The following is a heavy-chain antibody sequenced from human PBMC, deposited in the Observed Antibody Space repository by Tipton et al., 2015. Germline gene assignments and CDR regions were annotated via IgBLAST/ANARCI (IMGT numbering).Heavy chain of an antibody. D-gene: IGHD2/OR15-2a*01. CDR3: ARRLLSGGYFDL. V-gene: IGHV4-39*01. J-gene: IGHJ2*01. Sequence: TLSLTCTVSGGSISSSSHYWGWIRQPPGKGLEWIGSIYYSGSTYYNPSLKSRVTISVDTSKNQFSLKLSSVTAADTAVYYCARRLLSGGYFDLWGRGTLVTVSS. CDR2: IYYSGST. CDR1: GGSISSSSHY.